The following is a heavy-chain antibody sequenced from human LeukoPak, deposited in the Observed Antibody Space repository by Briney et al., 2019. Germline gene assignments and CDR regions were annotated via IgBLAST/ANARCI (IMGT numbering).Heavy chain of an antibody. Sequence: PGGGLRVSRVDSLLTFRSYAMTWVRPAPPEGREWVSRISGSGTTTYFADSVKGRFTISRDNSKGLLYLQMNSLRDEDTAIYYCAQDRGYNYPFRYFDHWGQGTLVTVSS. CDR3: AQDRGYNYPFRYFDH. CDR2: ISGSGTTT. V-gene: IGHV3-23*01. D-gene: IGHD5-24*01. CDR1: LLTFRSYA. J-gene: IGHJ4*02.